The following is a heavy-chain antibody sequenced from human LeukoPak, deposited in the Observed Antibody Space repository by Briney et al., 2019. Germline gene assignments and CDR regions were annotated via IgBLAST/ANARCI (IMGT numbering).Heavy chain of an antibody. CDR2: IIPIFGTA. V-gene: IGHV1-69*13. D-gene: IGHD6-25*01. J-gene: IGHJ3*02. Sequence: ASVKVSCKASGGTFSSYAISWVRQAPGQGLEWMGGIIPIFGTANYAQKFQGRVTITADESTSTAYMELRSLRSDDTALYYCARDRLHAFDIWGQGTTVTVSS. CDR3: ARDRLHAFDI. CDR1: GGTFSSYA.